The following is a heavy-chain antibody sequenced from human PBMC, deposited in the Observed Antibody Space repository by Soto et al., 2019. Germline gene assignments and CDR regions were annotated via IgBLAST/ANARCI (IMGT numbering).Heavy chain of an antibody. CDR1: GFTFTSSA. Sequence: GASVKVSCKVSGFTFTSSAVQWVRQARGQRLEWIGWIVVGSGNTNYAQKFQERVTITRDMSTSTAYMELSSLRSEDTAVYYCAAWTVRETDYYYYYGMDVWGQGTTVTVSS. D-gene: IGHD3-10*01. CDR2: IVVGSGNT. V-gene: IGHV1-58*01. J-gene: IGHJ6*02. CDR3: AAWTVRETDYYYYYGMDV.